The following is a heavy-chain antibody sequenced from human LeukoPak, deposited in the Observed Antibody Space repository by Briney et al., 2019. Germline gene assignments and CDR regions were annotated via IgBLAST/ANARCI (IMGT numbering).Heavy chain of an antibody. J-gene: IGHJ4*02. CDR3: ARGLLRNYYGSGSRVDY. D-gene: IGHD3-10*01. CDR1: GGSFSGYY. CDR2: INHSGST. Sequence: PSETLSLTCAVYGGSFSGYYWSWIRQPPGKGLEWIGEINHSGSTNYNPSLKSRVTISVDTSKNQFSLKLSSVTAADTAVYYCARGLLRNYYGSGSRVDYWGQGTLVTVSS. V-gene: IGHV4-34*01.